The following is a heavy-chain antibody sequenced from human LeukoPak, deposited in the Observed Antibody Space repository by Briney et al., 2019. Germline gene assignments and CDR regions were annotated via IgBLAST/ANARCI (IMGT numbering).Heavy chain of an antibody. J-gene: IGHJ4*02. V-gene: IGHV1-3*01. Sequence: ASVKVSCKASGYTFTSYAMHWVRQAPGQRLEWMGWINAGNGNTKYSQKFQGRVTMTTDTSTSTAYMELRSLRSDDTAVYYCAREGRSSYCGGDCYYWGQGTLVTVSS. D-gene: IGHD2-21*02. CDR3: AREGRSSYCGGDCYY. CDR1: GYTFTSYA. CDR2: INAGNGNT.